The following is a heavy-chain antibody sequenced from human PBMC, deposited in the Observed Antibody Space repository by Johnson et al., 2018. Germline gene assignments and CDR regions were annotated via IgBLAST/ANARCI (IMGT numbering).Heavy chain of an antibody. Sequence: EVQLLEAGGGLVKPGGSLRLSCAASGFSLSNSYINGVRQAPGKGLEWVSSISSSSCHIYYADSVKGRFTISRDNTKNSLYLQMNSLGAEDTAVYFWSRGGYGFDIWGRGTMVTVSS. J-gene: IGHJ3*02. CDR2: ISSSSCHI. V-gene: IGHV3-21*01. CDR1: GFSLSNSY. D-gene: IGHD1-1*01. CDR3: SRGGYGFDI.